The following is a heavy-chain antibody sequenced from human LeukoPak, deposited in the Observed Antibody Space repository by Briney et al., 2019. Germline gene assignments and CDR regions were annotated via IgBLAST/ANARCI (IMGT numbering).Heavy chain of an antibody. CDR3: TRFLYYYDSSTYHDYFDY. CDR1: EFTFSNYA. V-gene: IGHV3-30*03. CDR2: ISYDGSDE. J-gene: IGHJ4*02. Sequence: PGGSLRLSCAASEFTFSNYAMHWVRQAPGKGLEWVALISYDGSDEYYADSVKGRFTISRDNSKNTLYLQMNSLRAEDTAVYYCTRFLYYYDSSTYHDYFDYWGQGTLVTVSS. D-gene: IGHD3-22*01.